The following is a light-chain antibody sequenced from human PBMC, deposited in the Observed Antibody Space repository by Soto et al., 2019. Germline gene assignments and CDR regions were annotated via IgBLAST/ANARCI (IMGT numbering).Light chain of an antibody. CDR2: AAS. Sequence: MTQSPATLSASVGDRVTITCRASQSISSYLNWYQQKPGKAPKLLIYAASTLQSGVPSRFSGSGFGTDFTLTINSLQPEDFATYYCLLDYAYFWAFGQGTKVDIK. V-gene: IGKV1-6*01. CDR3: LLDYAYFWA. J-gene: IGKJ1*01. CDR1: QSISSY.